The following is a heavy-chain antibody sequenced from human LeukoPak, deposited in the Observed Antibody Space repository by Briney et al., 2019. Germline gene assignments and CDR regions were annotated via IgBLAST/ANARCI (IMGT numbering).Heavy chain of an antibody. Sequence: GGSLRLSCAASGFTFDDYGMSWVRQAPGKGLEWVSGITWNGDSPGYADSVKGRFTISRDNAKNSLYLQMNSLRAEDTALYHCARWSSIKVAATENYWGQGTLVTVTS. CDR1: GFTFDDYG. CDR2: ITWNGDSP. CDR3: ARWSSIKVAATENY. D-gene: IGHD6-19*01. J-gene: IGHJ4*02. V-gene: IGHV3-20*01.